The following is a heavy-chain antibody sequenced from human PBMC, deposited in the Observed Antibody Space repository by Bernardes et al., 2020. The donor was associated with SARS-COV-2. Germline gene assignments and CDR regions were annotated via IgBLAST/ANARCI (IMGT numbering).Heavy chain of an antibody. CDR3: ARGGYSYGLGEGYYFDY. CDR1: GYTFTGYY. D-gene: IGHD5-18*01. CDR2: INPNSGGT. V-gene: IGHV1-2*02. Sequence: ASVKVSCKASGYTFTGYYMHWVRQAPGQGLEWMGWINPNSGGTNYAQKFQGRVTMTRDTSISTAYMELSRLRSDDTAVYYCARGGYSYGLGEGYYFDYWGQGTLVTVSS. J-gene: IGHJ4*02.